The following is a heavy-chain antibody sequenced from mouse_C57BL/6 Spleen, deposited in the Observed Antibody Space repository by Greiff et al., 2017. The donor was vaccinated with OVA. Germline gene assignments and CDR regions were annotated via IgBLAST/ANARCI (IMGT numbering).Heavy chain of an antibody. CDR1: GFNIKDDY. Sequence: LVESGAELVRPGASVKLSCTASGFNIKDDYMHWVKQRPEQGLEWIGWIDPENGDTEYASKFQGKATITADTSSNTAYLQLSSLTSEDTAVYYCTTLYGSWFAYWGQGTLVTVSA. CDR3: TTLYGSWFAY. V-gene: IGHV14-4*01. CDR2: IDPENGDT. J-gene: IGHJ3*01. D-gene: IGHD2-2*01.